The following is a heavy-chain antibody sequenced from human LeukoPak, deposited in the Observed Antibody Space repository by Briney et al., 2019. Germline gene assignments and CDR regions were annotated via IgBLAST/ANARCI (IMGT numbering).Heavy chain of an antibody. J-gene: IGHJ3*02. CDR1: GGSISSYY. CDR2: VFYVGTT. Sequence: SETLSLTCTVSGGSISSYYWSWIRQPPGKGLEWIGAVFYVGTTNYSPSLNNRVTISVDTSKNHFSLKLSSVTAADTAVYYCAICGGIDAFDIWGQGTMVTVSS. CDR3: AICGGIDAFDI. V-gene: IGHV4-59*08. D-gene: IGHD2-15*01.